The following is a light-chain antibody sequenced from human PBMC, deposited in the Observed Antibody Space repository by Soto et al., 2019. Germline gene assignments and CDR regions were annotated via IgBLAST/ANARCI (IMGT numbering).Light chain of an antibody. J-gene: IGLJ2*01. Sequence: QSALAQPASVSGSPGQPITISCTGTSSDVGAYKFVSWYQHHPGQAPKLLIFEVANRPSGVSSRFSGSKSGNTASLPISRPPPEDEADYYCNSSTGDATLVFGSGTKLTVL. CDR1: SSDVGAYKF. V-gene: IGLV2-14*01. CDR3: NSSTGDATLV. CDR2: EVA.